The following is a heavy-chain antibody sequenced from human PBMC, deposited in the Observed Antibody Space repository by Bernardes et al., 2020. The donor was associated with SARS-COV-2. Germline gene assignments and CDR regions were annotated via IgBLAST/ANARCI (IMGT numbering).Heavy chain of an antibody. CDR1: GFTFITNY. CDR3: AREPFGTYDYYGVDI. CDR2: ICSGDSA. Sequence: GGSLRLSCAASGFTFITNYMSWVRQAPGKGLEWVSVICSGDSAYYADSVKGRFIISRDTSKNTLYLQMNSLRAEDTAVYYCAREPFGTYDYYGVDIWGQGTTVTVSS. V-gene: IGHV3-66*01. J-gene: IGHJ6*02. D-gene: IGHD1-26*01.